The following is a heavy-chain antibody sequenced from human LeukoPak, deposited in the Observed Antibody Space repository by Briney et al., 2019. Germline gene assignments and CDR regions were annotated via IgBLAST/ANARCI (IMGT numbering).Heavy chain of an antibody. V-gene: IGHV4-59*01. CDR3: ARDIYYDSSGYYYGAFDI. D-gene: IGHD3-22*01. CDR1: GGSISSYY. Sequence: PSETPSLTCTVSGGSISSYYWSWIRQPPGKGLEWIGYIYYSGSTNYNPSLKSRVTISVDTSKNQFSLKLSSVTAADTAVYYCARDIYYDSSGYYYGAFDIWGQGTMVTVSS. J-gene: IGHJ3*02. CDR2: IYYSGST.